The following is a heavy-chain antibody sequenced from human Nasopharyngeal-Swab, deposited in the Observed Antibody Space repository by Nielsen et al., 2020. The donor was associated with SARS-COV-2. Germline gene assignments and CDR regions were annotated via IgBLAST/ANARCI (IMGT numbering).Heavy chain of an antibody. CDR3: ARGQDYGDYVDYFDY. Sequence: WIRQPPGKGLEWIGEINHSGSTNYNPSLKSRVTISVDTSKNQFSLKLSSVTAAGTAVYYCARGQDYGDYVDYFDYWGQGTLVTVSS. J-gene: IGHJ4*02. V-gene: IGHV4-34*01. D-gene: IGHD4-17*01. CDR2: INHSGST.